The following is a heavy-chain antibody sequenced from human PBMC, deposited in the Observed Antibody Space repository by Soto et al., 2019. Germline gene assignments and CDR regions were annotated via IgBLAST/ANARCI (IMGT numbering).Heavy chain of an antibody. J-gene: IGHJ4*02. Sequence: QLQLQESGPGLVKPSETLSLTCTVSGGSIGSSSYYWGWIRQPPGKGLEWIGSIYDRGSTYSNPSLKSRLTTSLDTSKNQFSLKLTSVTAGDTAVYYCARHGYTSGRTYFDYWGQGTLVTVSS. CDR1: GGSIGSSSYY. CDR2: IYDRGST. D-gene: IGHD6-19*01. CDR3: ARHGYTSGRTYFDY. V-gene: IGHV4-39*01.